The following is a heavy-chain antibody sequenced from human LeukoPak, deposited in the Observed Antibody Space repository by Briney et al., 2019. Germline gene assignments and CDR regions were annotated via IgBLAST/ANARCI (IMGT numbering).Heavy chain of an antibody. D-gene: IGHD3-22*01. CDR2: IKQDGSEE. CDR1: GFTFSTSW. V-gene: IGHV3-7*01. CDR3: AMYPYDSNRSYYSAFDI. J-gene: IGHJ3*02. Sequence: GGSLRLSCAASGFTFSTSWMTWVRQAPGKGLEWVANIKQDGSEEYYVDSVKGRFTISRDNAKNSLYLQMNNLRAEDTAVYYCAMYPYDSNRSYYSAFDIWGQGTMVAVSS.